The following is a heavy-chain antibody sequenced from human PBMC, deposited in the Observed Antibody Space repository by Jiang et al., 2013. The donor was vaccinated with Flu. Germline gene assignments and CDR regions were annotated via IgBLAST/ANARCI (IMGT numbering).Heavy chain of an antibody. Sequence: KVSCKASGYTFTSYGISWVRQAPGQGLEWMGWISAYNGNTNYAQKLQGRVTMTTDTSTSTAYMELRSLRSDDTAVYYCTRAGFFGVVNWFDPWGQGTLVTVSS. CDR3: TRAGFFGVVNWFDP. V-gene: IGHV1-18*04. CDR2: ISAYNGNT. CDR1: GYTFTSYG. D-gene: IGHD3-3*01. J-gene: IGHJ5*02.